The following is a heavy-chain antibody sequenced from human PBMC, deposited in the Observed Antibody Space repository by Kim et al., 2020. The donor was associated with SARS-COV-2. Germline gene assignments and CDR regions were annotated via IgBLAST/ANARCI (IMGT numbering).Heavy chain of an antibody. CDR3: ARGHAFRGYPYANY. Sequence: GGSLRLSCTASGFTFSNYYMHWVRQTPGEGLVWVARINGDGITTYADSVKARCTISSDNAKSKLHLQLNSLITEDTAVYYCARGHAFRGYPYANYCGHG. CDR2: INGDGIT. V-gene: IGHV3-74*03. D-gene: IGHD5-12*01. J-gene: IGHJ4*03. CDR1: GFTFSNYY.